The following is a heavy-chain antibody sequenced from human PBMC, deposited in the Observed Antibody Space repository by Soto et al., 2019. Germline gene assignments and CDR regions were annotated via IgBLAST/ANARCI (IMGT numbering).Heavy chain of an antibody. Sequence: GGSLRLSCAASGFTFSGSAMHWVRQASGKGLEWVGRIRSKANSYATAYAASVKGRFTISRDDSKNTAYLQMNSLKTEDTAVYYCTTEVMPDFWSGSDAFDIWGQGTMDTVSS. CDR1: GFTFSGSA. V-gene: IGHV3-73*01. CDR2: IRSKANSYAT. J-gene: IGHJ3*02. D-gene: IGHD3-3*01. CDR3: TTEVMPDFWSGSDAFDI.